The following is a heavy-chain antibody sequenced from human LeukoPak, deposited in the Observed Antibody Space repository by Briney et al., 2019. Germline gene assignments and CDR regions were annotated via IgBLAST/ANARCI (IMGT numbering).Heavy chain of an antibody. Sequence: ASVKVSCKASGYTFIIHYMHWVRQAPGQGLEWMGMIDPSGGSTSYAQKFQGRVTMTRDTSTTKVYMELSSLRSEDTAVYYCARAPHYYYDSSGYYYEGNWFDPWGQGTLVIVSS. J-gene: IGHJ5*02. CDR3: ARAPHYYYDSSGYYYEGNWFDP. CDR2: IDPSGGST. V-gene: IGHV1-46*01. CDR1: GYTFIIHY. D-gene: IGHD3-22*01.